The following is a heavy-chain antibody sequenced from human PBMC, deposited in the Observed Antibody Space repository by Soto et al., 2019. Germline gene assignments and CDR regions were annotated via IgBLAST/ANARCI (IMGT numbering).Heavy chain of an antibody. J-gene: IGHJ4*02. CDR1: GFTVSSNY. CDR2: IYSGGST. CDR3: ARILSRGSGSYYNDADY. Sequence: EVQLVESGGGLVQPGGSLRLSCAASGFTVSSNYMSWVRQAPGKGLEWVSVIYSGGSTYYADSVKGRFTISRDNSKNTLYLQMNSLRVEDTAVYYCARILSRGSGSYYNDADYWGQGTLVTVSS. D-gene: IGHD3-10*01. V-gene: IGHV3-66*01.